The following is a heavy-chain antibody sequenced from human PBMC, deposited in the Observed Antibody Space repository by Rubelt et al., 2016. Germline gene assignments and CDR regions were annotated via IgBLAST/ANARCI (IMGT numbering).Heavy chain of an antibody. Sequence: QVQLQESGPGLVKPSQTLSLTCTVSGGSISSGGYYWSWIRQPPGKGLEWIGEINHSGSTNYNPSLKSRVTISVDTSKNQVSLKLSSVAAADTAVYYCARVEKNSSGWPYYCDYWGQGTLVTVSS. CDR1: GGSISSGGYY. J-gene: IGHJ4*02. CDR2: INHSGST. CDR3: ARVEKNSSGWPYYCDY. V-gene: IGHV4-31*03. D-gene: IGHD6-19*01.